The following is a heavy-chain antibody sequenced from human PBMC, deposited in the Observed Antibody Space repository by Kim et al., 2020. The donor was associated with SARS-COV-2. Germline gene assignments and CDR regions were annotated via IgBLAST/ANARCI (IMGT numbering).Heavy chain of an antibody. J-gene: IGHJ6*02. CDR3: ARKPELLWFGEPSYYYYYGMDV. Sequence: ASVKVSCKASGYTFTSYAMHWVRQAPGQRLECMGWINAGNGNTKYSQKFQGRVTITRDTSASTAYMELSSLRSEDTAVYYCARKPELLWFGEPSYYYYYGMDVWGQGTTVTVSS. CDR1: GYTFTSYA. V-gene: IGHV1-3*01. D-gene: IGHD3-10*01. CDR2: INAGNGNT.